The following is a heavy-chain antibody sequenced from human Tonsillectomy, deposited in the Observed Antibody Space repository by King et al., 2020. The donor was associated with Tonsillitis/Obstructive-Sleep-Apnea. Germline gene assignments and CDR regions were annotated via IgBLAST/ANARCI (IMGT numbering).Heavy chain of an antibody. D-gene: IGHD2-8*01. CDR1: GFTLSNAW. CDR3: ARMGLGTFDY. V-gene: IGHV3-15*01. Sequence: VQLVESGGGLVQPGGSLRLSCEASGFTLSNAWMTWVRQAPGKGLEWVGRIKSKTDGGTADDAAPGKVRFTISRDDLKKTLHLQMNSLKTENTAVYYCARMGLGTFDYWGQGTLVTVSS. J-gene: IGHJ4*02. CDR2: IKSKTDGGTA.